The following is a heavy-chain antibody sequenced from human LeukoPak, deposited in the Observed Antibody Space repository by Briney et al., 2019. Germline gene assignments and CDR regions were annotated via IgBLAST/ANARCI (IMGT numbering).Heavy chain of an antibody. CDR1: GGTFSNFA. D-gene: IGHD4-11*01. V-gene: IGHV1-69*05. J-gene: IGHJ5*02. CDR2: IIPIFGTA. CDR3: ARAQGDYRNFNNKWFDP. Sequence: GASVKVSCKASGGTFSNFAISWVRQAPGQGLQWMGGIIPIFGTASYAQKFQGRVTITTDESTSTVYMELRSLRSEDTAVYYCARAQGDYRNFNNKWFDPWGQGTLVTVSS.